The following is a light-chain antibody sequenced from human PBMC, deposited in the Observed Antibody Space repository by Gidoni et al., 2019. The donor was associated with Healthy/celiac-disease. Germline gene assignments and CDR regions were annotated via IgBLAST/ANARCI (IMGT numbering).Light chain of an antibody. CDR2: KVS. J-gene: IGKJ4*01. CDR1: QSLVHSDGTTY. Sequence: DVVMTQSPLSLPVTLGQPASISCRSSQSLVHSDGTTYLNWFQQRPGQSPRRLIYKVSIRDSGVPDRFSGSGSGTDFTLKISRVEAEDVGVYYCMQGTHWVTFGGGTKVEIK. CDR3: MQGTHWVT. V-gene: IGKV2-30*02.